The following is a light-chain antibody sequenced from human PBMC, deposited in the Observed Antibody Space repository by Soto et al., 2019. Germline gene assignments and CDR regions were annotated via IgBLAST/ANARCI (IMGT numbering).Light chain of an antibody. CDR3: QQRSGWLT. J-gene: IGKJ4*01. Sequence: EIVLTQSPATLSLSPGERATLSCRASQSVRTYLAWYQQKPGQAPRLLIYDALHTATDIPDRFSGSGSGTDFTLTISNIEAEDCSVYYCQQRSGWLTFGGGTKVEIK. CDR1: QSVRTY. CDR2: DAL. V-gene: IGKV3-11*01.